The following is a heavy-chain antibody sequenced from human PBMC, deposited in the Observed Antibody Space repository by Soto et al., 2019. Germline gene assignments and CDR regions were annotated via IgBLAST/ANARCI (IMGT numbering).Heavy chain of an antibody. CDR1: GGSISSSVW. V-gene: IGHV4-4*02. Sequence: SETLSLTCAVSGGSISSSVWWSWVRQSPGKGLEWLGEVFHNGDTNYNPSLKSRVTMSVDTSRSQFSLDLHSVTPADTAVYYCTRKAWVRFDFWGQGSMVTV. CDR3: TRKAWVRFDF. J-gene: IGHJ4*02. CDR2: VFHNGDT. D-gene: IGHD3-16*01.